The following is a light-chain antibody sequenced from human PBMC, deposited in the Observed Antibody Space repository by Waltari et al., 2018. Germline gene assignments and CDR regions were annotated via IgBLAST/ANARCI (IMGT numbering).Light chain of an antibody. CDR2: GAS. CDR1: QGFPPSY. CDR3: QQYGSSPPYS. J-gene: IGKJ2*03. Sequence: EIVLTQSPVTLSLSPVERATLSCRASQGFPPSYLARYQQKPGQAPRLLIYGASNRAPGIPDRFSGSGSGTDYTLTISRVGPEDLAVYYCQQYGSSPPYSFGQGTKLEIK. V-gene: IGKV3-20*01.